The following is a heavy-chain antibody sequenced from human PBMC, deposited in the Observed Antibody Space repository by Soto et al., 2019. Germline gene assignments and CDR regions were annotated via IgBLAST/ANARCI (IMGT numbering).Heavy chain of an antibody. CDR1: GFTFSSYS. CDR3: ARDHLRYGMDV. V-gene: IGHV3-21*01. Sequence: WGSLRLSCAASGFTFSSYSMNWVRQAPGKGLEWVSSISSSSSYIYYADSVKGRFTISRDNAKNSLYLQMNSLRAEDTAVYYCARDHLRYGMDVWGQGTTVTVSS. J-gene: IGHJ6*02. CDR2: ISSSSSYI.